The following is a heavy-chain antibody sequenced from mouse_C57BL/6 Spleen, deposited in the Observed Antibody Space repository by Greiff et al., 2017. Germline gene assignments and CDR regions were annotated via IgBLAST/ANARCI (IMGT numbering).Heavy chain of an antibody. Sequence: QVQLQQSGAELARPGASVKMSCKASGYTFTSYTMHWVKQRPGQGLEWIGYITPSSGYTKYNQKFKDKATLTADKSSSTAYMQLSSLTSEDSAVYYCARDYDYAYAMDYWGQGTSGTVSS. V-gene: IGHV1-4*01. D-gene: IGHD2-4*01. CDR2: ITPSSGYT. CDR1: GYTFTSYT. CDR3: ARDYDYAYAMDY. J-gene: IGHJ4*01.